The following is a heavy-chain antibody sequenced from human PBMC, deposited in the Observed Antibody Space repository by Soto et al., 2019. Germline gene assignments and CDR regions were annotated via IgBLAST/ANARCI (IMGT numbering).Heavy chain of an antibody. CDR1: GGSISSGDYY. CDR2: IYYSGCT. J-gene: IGHJ4*02. Sequence: QVQLQESGPGLVKPSQTLSLTCTVSGGSISSGDYYWSWIRQHPGQGLEWIGYIYYSGCTYYNPSLKRRVTLSVVTSKNQFSLKLSSVTAADTAVYYCAREYRGYSGYESGFDYCGQGTLVTVSS. CDR3: AREYRGYSGYESGFDY. D-gene: IGHD5-12*01. V-gene: IGHV4-31*03.